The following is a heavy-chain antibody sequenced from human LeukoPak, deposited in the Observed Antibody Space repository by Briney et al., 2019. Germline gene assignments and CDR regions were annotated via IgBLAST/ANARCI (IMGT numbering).Heavy chain of an antibody. CDR2: IYYSGST. Sequence: SSETLSLTCTVSGGSISSSSYYWGWIRQPPGKGLEWIGSIYYSGSTYYNPSLKSRVTISVDTSKNQFSLKLSSVTAADTAVYYCARDQGPVVTTIDYWGQGTLVTVSS. CDR3: ARDQGPVVTTIDY. D-gene: IGHD4-23*01. J-gene: IGHJ4*02. V-gene: IGHV4-39*07. CDR1: GGSISSSSYY.